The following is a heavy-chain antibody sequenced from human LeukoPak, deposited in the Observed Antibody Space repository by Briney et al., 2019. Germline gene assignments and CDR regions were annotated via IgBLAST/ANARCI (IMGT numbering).Heavy chain of an antibody. CDR1: GGSISSSSYY. J-gene: IGHJ3*02. Sequence: KPSETLSLTYTVSGGSISSSSYYWGWIRQPPGKGLEWIGSIYYSGSTYYNPSLKSRVTISVDTSENQFSLKLSSVTAADTAVYYCARPLPGIAVADDAFDIWGQGTMVTVSS. V-gene: IGHV4-39*01. D-gene: IGHD6-19*01. CDR3: ARPLPGIAVADDAFDI. CDR2: IYYSGST.